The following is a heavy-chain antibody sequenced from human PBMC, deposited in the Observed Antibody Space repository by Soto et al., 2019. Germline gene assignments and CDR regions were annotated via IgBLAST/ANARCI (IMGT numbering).Heavy chain of an antibody. CDR2: ISYDGNKR. CDR3: AKDVGSKDYYLYGMDV. CDR1: GFTFSNYG. D-gene: IGHD1-26*01. Sequence: PGGSLRLSCTASGFTFSNYGMHWVRQAPGKGLEWLAAISYDGNKRFDIDAVKGRFTISRDNPKNTLYLQMNSLRTDDTAVYYCAKDVGSKDYYLYGMDVWGQGTTVTVSS. J-gene: IGHJ6*02. V-gene: IGHV3-30*18.